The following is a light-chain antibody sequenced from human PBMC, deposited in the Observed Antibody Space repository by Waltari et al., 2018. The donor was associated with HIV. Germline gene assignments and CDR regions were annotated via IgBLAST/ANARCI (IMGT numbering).Light chain of an antibody. V-gene: IGLV3-9*01. CDR3: QVWDSSTDVV. Sequence: SYELTPPLSVSVDLGQTARITWGGNNIGSKNVPWYQQQPSQAPVLVMFRDCNPPQGNPERFSGSNSGNTATLTISSAQAGDEADYYCQVWDSSTDVVFGGGTKLTVL. J-gene: IGLJ2*01. CDR2: RDC. CDR1: NIGSKN.